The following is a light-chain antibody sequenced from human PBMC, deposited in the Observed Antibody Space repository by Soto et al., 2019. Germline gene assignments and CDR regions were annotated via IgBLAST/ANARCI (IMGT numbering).Light chain of an antibody. CDR1: QSVSNN. CDR2: DAS. J-gene: IGKJ2*01. V-gene: IGKV3-15*01. CDR3: QQYNNWPPYT. Sequence: EIVMTQSTATLSVSPGERVTLSCTASQSVSNNLAWYQQRPGQAPSLLIYDASTRATGSPARFSGSGSGTEFTLTISGLQSEDFAVYYCQQYNNWPPYTFGQGTKLDNK.